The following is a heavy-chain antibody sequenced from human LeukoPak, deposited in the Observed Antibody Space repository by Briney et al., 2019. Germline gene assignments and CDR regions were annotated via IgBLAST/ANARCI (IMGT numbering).Heavy chain of an antibody. CDR3: ARRSFPYYDFWSGWYNWFDP. CDR2: INHSGST. J-gene: IGHJ5*02. D-gene: IGHD3-3*01. CDR1: GGSFSGYY. Sequence: KPSETLSLTCAVYGGSFSGYYLSWIRQPPGKGLEWIGEINHSGSTNYNPSLKSRVTISVDTSKNQFPLKLSSVTAADTAVYYCARRSFPYYDFWSGWYNWFDPWGQGTLVTVSS. V-gene: IGHV4-34*01.